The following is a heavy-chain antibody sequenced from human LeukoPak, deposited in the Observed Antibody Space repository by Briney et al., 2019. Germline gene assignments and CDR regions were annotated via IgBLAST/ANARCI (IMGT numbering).Heavy chain of an antibody. CDR1: GFTFNDYA. CDR3: AKDILRKQQLPEGWFDP. Sequence: GGSLRLSCAASGFTFNDYAMHWVRQAPGKGLEWVSGISWNSGSIDYADSVKGRFTISRDNAKNSLYLQMNSLRAEDTALYYCAKDILRKQQLPEGWFDPWGQGTLVTVSS. CDR2: ISWNSGSI. J-gene: IGHJ5*02. V-gene: IGHV3-9*01. D-gene: IGHD6-13*01.